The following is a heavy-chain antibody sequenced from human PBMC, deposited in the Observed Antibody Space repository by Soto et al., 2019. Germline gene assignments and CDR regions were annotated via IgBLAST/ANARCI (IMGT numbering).Heavy chain of an antibody. CDR2: INNSGGT. CDR1: GGSIGGYT. V-gene: IGHV4-34*01. J-gene: IGHJ6*04. Sequence: SETLSLTCSVYGGSIGGYTWTLIRQAPGKGLECIWEINNSGGTDYNSSLKSRVIISVDTTKNQFSLIVYSVSAADTAVYYCARDRQYSHFWSGNQNEGPHGMEVWGNGTTVTVSS. D-gene: IGHD3-3*02. CDR3: ARDRQYSHFWSGNQNEGPHGMEV.